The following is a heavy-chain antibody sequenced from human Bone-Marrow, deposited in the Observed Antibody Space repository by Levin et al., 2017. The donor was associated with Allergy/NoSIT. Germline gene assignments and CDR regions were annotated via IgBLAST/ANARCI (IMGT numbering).Heavy chain of an antibody. CDR2: ISYDGSNK. J-gene: IGHJ2*01. V-gene: IGHV3-30*18. D-gene: IGHD3-9*01. CDR1: GFTFSSYG. CDR3: AKESPKPVSLTGYYSPGPIGYFDR. Sequence: GGSLRLSCAASGFTFSSYGMHWVRQAPGKGLEWVAVISYDGSNKYYADSVKGRFTISRDNSKNTLYLQMNSLRAEDTAVYYCAKESPKPVSLTGYYSPGPIGYFDRWGRATLVAVSS.